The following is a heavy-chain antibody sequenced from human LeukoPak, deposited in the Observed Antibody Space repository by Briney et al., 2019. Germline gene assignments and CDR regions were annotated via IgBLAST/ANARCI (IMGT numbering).Heavy chain of an antibody. CDR3: ASSGSYRFDY. D-gene: IGHD1-26*01. CDR2: ITASGTAM. V-gene: IGHV3-48*02. J-gene: IGHJ4*02. CDR1: GFTFSSYS. Sequence: GGSLRLSCAASGFTFSSYSMNWVCQAPGKGLEWVSHITASGTAMFYADSVKGRFTISRDNAKNSLYLQMNSLRDEDTAVYYCASSGSYRFDYWGQGTLVTVSS.